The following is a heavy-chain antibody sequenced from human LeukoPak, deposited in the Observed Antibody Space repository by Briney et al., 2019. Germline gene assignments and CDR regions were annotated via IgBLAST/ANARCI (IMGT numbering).Heavy chain of an antibody. CDR3: ARFQTIFGVVIIGFGAFDI. CDR2: IIPIFGTA. CDR1: GGTFSNYA. J-gene: IGHJ3*02. Sequence: GASVKVSCKASGGTFSNYAISWVRQAPGQGLEWMGGIIPIFGTANYAQKFQGRVTITADKSTSTAYMELSSLRSEDTAVYYCARFQTIFGVVIIGFGAFDIWGQGTMVTVSS. V-gene: IGHV1-69*06. D-gene: IGHD3-3*01.